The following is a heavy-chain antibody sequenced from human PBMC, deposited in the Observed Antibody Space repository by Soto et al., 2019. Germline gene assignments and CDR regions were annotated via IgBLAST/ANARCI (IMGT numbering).Heavy chain of an antibody. CDR1: GYTFTGYY. Sequence: VASVKVSCKASGYTFTGYYMHWVRQAPGRGLEWMGWINPNSGGTNYAQKFQGRVTMTRDTSISTAYMELSRLRSDDTAVYYCARGVVDTAMAYYFDYWGQGTLVTVSS. CDR3: ARGVVDTAMAYYFDY. V-gene: IGHV1-2*02. J-gene: IGHJ4*02. CDR2: INPNSGGT. D-gene: IGHD5-18*01.